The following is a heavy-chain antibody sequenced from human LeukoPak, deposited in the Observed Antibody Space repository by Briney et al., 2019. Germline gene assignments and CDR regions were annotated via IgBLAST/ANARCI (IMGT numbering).Heavy chain of an antibody. CDR3: ARERSNYYGSGEYYFDY. V-gene: IGHV1-69*13. CDR2: IIPIFGTA. D-gene: IGHD3-10*01. J-gene: IGHJ4*02. Sequence: SVKVSCKASGGTFSSYAISWVRQAPGQGLEWMGGIIPIFGTANYAQKFQGRVTITADESTSTAYMELSSLRSEDTAVYYCARERSNYYGSGEYYFDYWGQGTLVTVSS. CDR1: GGTFSSYA.